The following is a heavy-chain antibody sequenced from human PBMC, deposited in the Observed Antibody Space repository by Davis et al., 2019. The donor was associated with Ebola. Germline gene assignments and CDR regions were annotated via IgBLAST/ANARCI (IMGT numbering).Heavy chain of an antibody. CDR3: ARAVAGTTYFDY. CDR2: INWNGGST. D-gene: IGHD6-19*01. Sequence: GESLKISCAASGFTFDDYGMSWVRQAPGKGLEWVSGINWNGGSTGYADSVKGRFTISRDNSKNTLYLQMNSLRAEDTAVYYCARAVAGTTYFDYWGQGTLVTVSS. CDR1: GFTFDDYG. V-gene: IGHV3-20*04. J-gene: IGHJ4*02.